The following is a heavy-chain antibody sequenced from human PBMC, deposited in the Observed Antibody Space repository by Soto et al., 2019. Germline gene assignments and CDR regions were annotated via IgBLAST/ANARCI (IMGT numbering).Heavy chain of an antibody. CDR2: ISPMFGAA. CDR3: AREVQVHTPDFVY. Sequence: QVQLVQSGAEMKKPGSSVKVSCQSSGGTFNTYAMNWVRQAPGQGPEWMGDISPMFGAANYAPKFQGRVTISADESTGTSYMQLSSLTSGDTALYFCAREVQVHTPDFVYWGQGTLVTVSS. D-gene: IGHD3-10*01. J-gene: IGHJ4*02. CDR1: GGTFNTYA. V-gene: IGHV1-69*19.